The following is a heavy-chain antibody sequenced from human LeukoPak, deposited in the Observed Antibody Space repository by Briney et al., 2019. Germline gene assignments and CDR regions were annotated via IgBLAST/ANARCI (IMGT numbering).Heavy chain of an antibody. D-gene: IGHD4-17*01. J-gene: IGHJ4*02. Sequence: SETLSLTCTISGGSVSDYYWSWIRQSPGKGLEWIGYIYHTGSTSYSPSLKSRVTISADTSQNQFSLKLSSVTAADTAVYYCARMTTVIPGPFDYWGQGTLVTVSS. CDR3: ARMTTVIPGPFDY. CDR2: IYHTGST. CDR1: GGSVSDYY. V-gene: IGHV4-59*02.